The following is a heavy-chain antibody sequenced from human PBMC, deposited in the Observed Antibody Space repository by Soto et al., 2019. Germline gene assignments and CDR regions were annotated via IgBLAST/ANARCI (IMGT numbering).Heavy chain of an antibody. CDR3: AREPSPYDFWSGPHYMDV. CDR1: GFTFSSFG. Sequence: GGSLRLSCAASGFTFSSFGMHWVRLAPGKGLEWVAVIWYDGSNKYYADSVKGRFTISRDNSKNTLYLQMNSLRAEDTAVYYCAREPSPYDFWSGPHYMDVWGKGTTVTVSS. D-gene: IGHD3-3*01. J-gene: IGHJ6*03. CDR2: IWYDGSNK. V-gene: IGHV3-33*01.